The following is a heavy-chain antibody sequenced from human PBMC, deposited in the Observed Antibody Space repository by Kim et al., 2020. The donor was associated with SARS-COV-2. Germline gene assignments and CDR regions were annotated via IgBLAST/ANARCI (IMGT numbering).Heavy chain of an antibody. CDR1: GFTFSSYA. CDR2: ISYDGSNK. D-gene: IGHD2-2*01. Sequence: GGSLRLSCAASGFTFSSYAMHWVRQAPGKGLEWVAVISYDGSNKYYADSVKGRFTISRDNSKNTLYLQMNSLRAEDTAVYYCATGYGSSTSCHQEDYYY. J-gene: IGHJ6*01. CDR3: ATGYGSSTSCHQEDYYY. V-gene: IGHV3-30-3*01.